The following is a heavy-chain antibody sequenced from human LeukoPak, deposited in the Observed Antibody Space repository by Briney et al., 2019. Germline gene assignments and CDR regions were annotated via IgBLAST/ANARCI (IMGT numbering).Heavy chain of an antibody. CDR1: GYSFTSYC. Sequence: GESLKISCKGSGYSFTSYCIGWVRQMPGKGLEWMGIIYPGDSDTRYSPSFQGQVTISADKSISTAYLQWSSLKASDTAMYYCERLGRQWLETSYFDYWGQGTLVTVSS. J-gene: IGHJ4*02. V-gene: IGHV5-51*01. D-gene: IGHD6-19*01. CDR2: IYPGDSDT. CDR3: ERLGRQWLETSYFDY.